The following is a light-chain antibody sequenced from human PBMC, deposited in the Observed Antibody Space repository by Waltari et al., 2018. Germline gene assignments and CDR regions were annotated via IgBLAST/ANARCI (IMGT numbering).Light chain of an antibody. CDR2: QDN. J-gene: IGLJ2*01. CDR1: KLGDSY. CDR3: QAWDIDVV. V-gene: IGLV3-1*01. Sequence: SYELTQPPSVSVSPGQTASITCSGDKLGDSYASWYQQKPGQSPVLVIYQDNKRPSGIPERFSGSNSGNTATLTISGTQAMDEADYYCQAWDIDVVFGGGTKLTVL.